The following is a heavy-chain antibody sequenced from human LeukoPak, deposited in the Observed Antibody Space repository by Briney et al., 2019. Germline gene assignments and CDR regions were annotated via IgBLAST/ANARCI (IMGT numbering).Heavy chain of an antibody. J-gene: IGHJ4*02. D-gene: IGHD3-22*01. CDR1: GGSISSYY. CDR2: IYYSGST. CDR3: ARGYYDSSGLDYGYFDY. V-gene: IGHV4-59*08. Sequence: SETLFLTCTVSGGSISSYYWSWVRQPPGKGLEWIGYIYYSGSTNYNPSLKSRVTISVDTSKNQFSLKLSSVTAADTAVYYCARGYYDSSGLDYGYFDYWGQGTLVTVSS.